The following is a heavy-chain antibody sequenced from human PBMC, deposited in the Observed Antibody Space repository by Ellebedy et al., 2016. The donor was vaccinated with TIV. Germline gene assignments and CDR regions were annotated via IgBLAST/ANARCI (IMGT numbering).Heavy chain of an antibody. J-gene: IGHJ4*02. V-gene: IGHV3-30*02. CDR2: ILYDGRKK. Sequence: GESLKISCAASGFTFSNYGMHWVRQAPGTGLEWVAFILYDGRKKYYADSVKGRFTISRDNSKDTLYLQMNSLRAEDTAVYFWAKGREYTQGPGPYYCDYWGQGTLVTVSS. D-gene: IGHD5-18*01. CDR1: GFTFSNYG. CDR3: AKGREYTQGPGPYYCDY.